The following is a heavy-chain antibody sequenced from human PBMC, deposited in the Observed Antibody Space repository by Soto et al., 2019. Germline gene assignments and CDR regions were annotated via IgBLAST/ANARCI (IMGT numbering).Heavy chain of an antibody. D-gene: IGHD2-8*01. CDR1: GFTFSTYA. CDR2: LTPSGGNT. Sequence: EVQLLDSGGGLVQPGGSLRLSCAASGFTFSTYAMTWVRQAPGKGLEWVSTLTPSGGNTYYADSVQGRFTISRDNSMNTLDLEMNSLRAEDTAVYYCAGRYCPNGVCYTNGYYYIDVWGEGTTVTVSS. CDR3: AGRYCPNGVCYTNGYYYIDV. J-gene: IGHJ6*03. V-gene: IGHV3-23*01.